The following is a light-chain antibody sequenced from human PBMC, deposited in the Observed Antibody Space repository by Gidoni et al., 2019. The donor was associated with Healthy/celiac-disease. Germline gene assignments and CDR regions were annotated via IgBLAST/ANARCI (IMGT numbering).Light chain of an antibody. V-gene: IGKV2-28*01. J-gene: IGKJ4*01. Sequence: IVMTQSPLSLPVTPGEPASTSCRSSQSLLHSNGYNYLDWYLQKPGQSPQLLIYLGSNRASGVPDRFSGSGSGTDFTLKISRVEAEDVGVYYCMQALQTPPGLTFGGGTKVEIK. CDR3: MQALQTPPGLT. CDR2: LGS. CDR1: QSLLHSNGYNY.